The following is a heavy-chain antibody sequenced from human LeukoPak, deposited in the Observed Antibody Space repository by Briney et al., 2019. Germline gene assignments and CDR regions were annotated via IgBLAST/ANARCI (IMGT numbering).Heavy chain of an antibody. CDR3: ARDRKNYYDSSAYYFDY. V-gene: IGHV3-23*01. J-gene: IGHJ4*02. Sequence: PGGSLRLSCAASGFTFSSYAMSWVRQAPGGGLEWVSAMSGSGGTTFYGDSVKGRFTISRDNSKNTLYLQMNSLRAEDTAVYYCARDRKNYYDSSAYYFDYWGQGTLVTVSS. CDR2: MSGSGGTT. CDR1: GFTFSSYA. D-gene: IGHD3-22*01.